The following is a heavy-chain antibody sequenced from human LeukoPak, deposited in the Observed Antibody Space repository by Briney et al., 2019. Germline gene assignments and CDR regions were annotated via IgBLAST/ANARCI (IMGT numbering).Heavy chain of an antibody. CDR1: GFTFSSYA. J-gene: IGHJ4*02. V-gene: IGHV3-23*01. Sequence: GESLRLSCAASGFTFSSYAMSWVRQAPGKGLEWVSAISGSGGSTYYADSVKGRFTISRDNSKNTLYLQMNSLRAEDTAVYYCAKDRYGSGSYYGFFDYWGQGTLVTVSS. CDR3: AKDRYGSGSYYGFFDY. CDR2: ISGSGGST. D-gene: IGHD3-10*01.